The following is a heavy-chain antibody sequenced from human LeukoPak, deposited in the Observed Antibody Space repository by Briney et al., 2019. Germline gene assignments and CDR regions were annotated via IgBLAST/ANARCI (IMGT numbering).Heavy chain of an antibody. CDR3: AGSFDDAFDI. CDR1: GFTFSSYG. V-gene: IGHV3-48*04. CDR2: IVPSGGTT. Sequence: QAGGSLRLSCAASGFTFSSYGMNWVRQAPGKGLEWVSGIVPSGGTTYYADSVKGRFTISRDNAKNSLYLQMNSLRAEDTAVYYCAGSFDDAFDIWGQGTMVTVSS. J-gene: IGHJ3*02. D-gene: IGHD3-10*01.